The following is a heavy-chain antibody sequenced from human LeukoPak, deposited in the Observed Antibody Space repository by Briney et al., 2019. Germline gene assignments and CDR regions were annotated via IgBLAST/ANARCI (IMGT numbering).Heavy chain of an antibody. Sequence: PGGSLRLSCATSGFTFSSYWRSWVRQAPGKGLEGVANIKQDGSENYYVDSVKGRFNISRDNAKNSLYLQMNSLRAEDTAVYYCAREYGDYSRPYYYMDVWGKGTTVTISS. J-gene: IGHJ6*03. CDR2: IKQDGSEN. D-gene: IGHD4-17*01. CDR3: AREYGDYSRPYYYMDV. V-gene: IGHV3-7*03. CDR1: GFTFSSYW.